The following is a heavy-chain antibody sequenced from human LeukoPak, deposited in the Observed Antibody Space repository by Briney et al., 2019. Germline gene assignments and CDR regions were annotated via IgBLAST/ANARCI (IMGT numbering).Heavy chain of an antibody. J-gene: IGHJ4*02. CDR3: ANDVEMATIKPYYFDY. CDR1: GFTFSSYA. Sequence: GGSLRLSCAASGFTFSSYAMSWVRQAPGKGLEWVAFIRYDGSNKYYADSVKGRFTISRDNSKNTLYLQMNSLRAEDTAVYYCANDVEMATIKPYYFDYWGQGTLVTVSS. V-gene: IGHV3-30*02. CDR2: IRYDGSNK. D-gene: IGHD5-24*01.